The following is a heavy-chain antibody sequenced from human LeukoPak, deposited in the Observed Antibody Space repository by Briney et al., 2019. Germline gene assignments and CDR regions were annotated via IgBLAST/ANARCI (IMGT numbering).Heavy chain of an antibody. V-gene: IGHV4-39*01. CDR3: ARHGSAAAGHGYFDY. CDR1: VGSISSSSYY. D-gene: IGHD6-13*01. CDR2: IYYSGST. Sequence: PSETLSLTCTVSVGSISSSSYYWDWIRQPPGKGLEWIVSIYYSGSTYYNPSLKSRVTVSVDTSKNQFSLDLTSVTAADTAVYYCARHGSAAAGHGYFDYWGQGTLVTVSS. J-gene: IGHJ4*02.